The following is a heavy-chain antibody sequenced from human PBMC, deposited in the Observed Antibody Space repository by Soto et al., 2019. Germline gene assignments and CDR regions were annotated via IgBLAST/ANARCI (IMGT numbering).Heavy chain of an antibody. CDR3: ASLTATVTTQ. V-gene: IGHV4-34*01. Sequence: SETLSLTCAVYGGSFSGYYWSWIRQPPGKGLEWIGEINHSGSTNYNPSLKSRVTISVDTSKNQFSLKLSSVTAADTAVYYCASLTATVTTQWGQGTLVTVSS. CDR1: GGSFSGYY. D-gene: IGHD4-17*01. CDR2: INHSGST. J-gene: IGHJ4*02.